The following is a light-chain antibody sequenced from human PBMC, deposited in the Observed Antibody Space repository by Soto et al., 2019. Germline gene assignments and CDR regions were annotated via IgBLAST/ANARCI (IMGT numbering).Light chain of an antibody. V-gene: IGKV3-20*01. J-gene: IGKJ2*01. CDR3: QQYGSSPYT. CDR1: QSVSSSY. CDR2: VAS. Sequence: EIVLTQSPGTLSLSPGERATLSCRARQSVSSSYLAWYQQKPGQAPRLLIYVASSRATGIPDRFSGSESGTDFTLTISRLEPEDFAVYYCQQYGSSPYTFGQGTKLEI.